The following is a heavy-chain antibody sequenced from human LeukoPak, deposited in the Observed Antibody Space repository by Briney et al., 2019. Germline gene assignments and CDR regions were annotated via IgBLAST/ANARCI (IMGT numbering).Heavy chain of an antibody. V-gene: IGHV4-34*01. CDR1: GFAFSGYW. CDR3: ARAGDSSGYCNS. CDR2: INHRGNT. Sequence: PGGSLRLSCAASGFAFSGYWMHWVRQAPGKGLEWIGEINHRGNTNYNPSLKSRVTISVDTSKNQFSLKLSSVTAADTAVYYCARAGDSSGYCNSWGQGTLVTVSS. D-gene: IGHD3-22*01. J-gene: IGHJ4*02.